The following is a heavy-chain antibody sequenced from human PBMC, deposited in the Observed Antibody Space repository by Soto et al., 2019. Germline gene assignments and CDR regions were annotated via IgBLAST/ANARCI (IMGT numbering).Heavy chain of an antibody. V-gene: IGHV3-23*01. D-gene: IGHD3-10*01. Sequence: GGSLRLSCVTSGFTFSTYCMTWVRQAPGKGLEWVSYGGSGGSRYYAESVKGRFTISRDNSKNTLSLEMNSLRAEDTATYYCVKFRGRAYPYYYMDVWGKGTTVTVSS. CDR1: GFTFSTYC. CDR3: VKFRGRAYPYYYMDV. CDR2: GGSGGSR. J-gene: IGHJ6*03.